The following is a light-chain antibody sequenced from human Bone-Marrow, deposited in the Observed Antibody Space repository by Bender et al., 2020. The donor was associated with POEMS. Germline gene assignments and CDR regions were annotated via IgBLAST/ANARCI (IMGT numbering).Light chain of an antibody. CDR3: CSYADRITVV. Sequence: QSALTQPRSVSGSPGQSVTISCTGTSGEVGGYNYVSWYQEHPGKAPKLIIYDVSTRPSGVSDRFSGSKSGNTASLTISGLQAEDEADFYCCSYADRITVVFGGGTKLTVL. CDR2: DVS. CDR1: SGEVGGYNY. J-gene: IGLJ3*02. V-gene: IGLV2-11*01.